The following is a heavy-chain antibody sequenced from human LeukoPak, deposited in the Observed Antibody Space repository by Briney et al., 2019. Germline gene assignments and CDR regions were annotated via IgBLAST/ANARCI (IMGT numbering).Heavy chain of an antibody. D-gene: IGHD6-19*01. V-gene: IGHV1-46*01. CDR3: ARVHDSDWYFDY. J-gene: IGHJ4*02. Sequence: GASVKVSCKASGYSFTTYYMHWVRQAPGQGLEWMGIIKPSGGSTSYAQKFQDRVTMTRDTSTSTVYMELSSLRSEDTAVYYCARVHDSDWYFDYWGQGTQVTVSP. CDR2: IKPSGGST. CDR1: GYSFTTYY.